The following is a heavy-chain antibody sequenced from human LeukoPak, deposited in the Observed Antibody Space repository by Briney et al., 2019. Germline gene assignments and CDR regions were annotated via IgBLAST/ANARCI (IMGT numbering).Heavy chain of an antibody. V-gene: IGHV4-4*02. Sequence: PSETLSFTCAVSGGSISSSNWWSWVRQPPGKGLEWIGEIYHSGSTNYNPSLRSRLTISVDTSKNQFSLKLRSVTAADTAVYYCARESKIYDGDGFHLDYWGQGTLVTVSS. J-gene: IGHJ4*02. CDR2: IYHSGST. D-gene: IGHD3-22*01. CDR1: GGSISSSNW. CDR3: ARESKIYDGDGFHLDY.